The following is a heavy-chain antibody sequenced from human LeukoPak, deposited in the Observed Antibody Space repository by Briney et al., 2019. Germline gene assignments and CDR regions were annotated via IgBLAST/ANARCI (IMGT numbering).Heavy chain of an antibody. J-gene: IGHJ3*02. V-gene: IGHV3-21*01. Sequence: GSLRLSCAASGFTFSSYSMNWVRQAPGKGLEWVSSISSGSTYIYYADSLKGRFTISRDNAKNSLNLQMNSLRAEDTAVYYCAREGVDVFDIWGQGTMVTVSS. CDR1: GFTFSSYS. CDR3: AREGVDVFDI. CDR2: ISSGSTYI.